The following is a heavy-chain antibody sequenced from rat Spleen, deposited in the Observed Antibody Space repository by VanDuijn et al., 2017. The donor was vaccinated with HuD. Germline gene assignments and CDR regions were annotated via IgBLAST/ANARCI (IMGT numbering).Heavy chain of an antibody. Sequence: EVQLVESGGGLVQPGRSMKLSCAALGFSFSNYYMAWVRQAPTKGLEWVASMNTGGDNTYYRDSVKGRFTISRDNAKNTLYLQMDSLRSEDTATYYCARQAKGDYWGQGVMVTVSS. V-gene: IGHV5-25*01. CDR2: MNTGGDNT. CDR1: GFSFSNYY. J-gene: IGHJ2*01. CDR3: ARQAKGDY.